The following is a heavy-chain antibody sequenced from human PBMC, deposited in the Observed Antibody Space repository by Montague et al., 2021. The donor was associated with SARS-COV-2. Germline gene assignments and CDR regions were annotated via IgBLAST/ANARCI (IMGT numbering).Heavy chain of an antibody. CDR3: VRDHPYGGPRGAYDI. CDR2: IYDGGAV. D-gene: IGHD4-23*01. CDR1: GGSITGYY. V-gene: IGHV4-59*01. Sequence: SETLSLTCTVSGGSITGYYWSWLRRSPGKGLEWIAYIYDGGAVNYNPSLGSRVTISTDTSKNQLSFKVNSVTAADTDVYYCVRDHPYGGPRGAYDIWGQGTVVTVSS. J-gene: IGHJ3*02.